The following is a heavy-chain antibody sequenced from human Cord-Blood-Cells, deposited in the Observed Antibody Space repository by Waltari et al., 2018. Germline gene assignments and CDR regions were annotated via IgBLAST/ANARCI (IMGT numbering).Heavy chain of an antibody. CDR2: INAGNGNT. J-gene: IGHJ4*02. V-gene: IGHV1-3*01. CDR1: GYTFTSYA. Sequence: QVQLVQSGAEVKKPGASVKVSCKASGYTFTSYAMHWVRQAPGQRLEWMGWINAGNGNTKYSQKFQGRVTITRDTSASTAYMELSSLRSEDTAVCYCARFDYGSGSSPFDYWGQGTLVTVSS. D-gene: IGHD3-10*01. CDR3: ARFDYGSGSSPFDY.